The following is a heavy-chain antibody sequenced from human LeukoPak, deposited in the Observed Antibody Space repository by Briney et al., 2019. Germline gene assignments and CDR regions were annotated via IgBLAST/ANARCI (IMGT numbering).Heavy chain of an antibody. D-gene: IGHD3-22*01. CDR3: AREGYYYDSSGYDY. CDR2: IIPIFGTA. Sequence: SVKVSCKASGGTFSSYAISWVRQAPGQGLEWMGGIIPIFGTANYAQKLQGRVTMTTDTSTSTAYMELRSLRSDDTAVYYCAREGYYYDSSGYDYWGQGTLVTVSS. V-gene: IGHV1-69*05. J-gene: IGHJ4*02. CDR1: GGTFSSYA.